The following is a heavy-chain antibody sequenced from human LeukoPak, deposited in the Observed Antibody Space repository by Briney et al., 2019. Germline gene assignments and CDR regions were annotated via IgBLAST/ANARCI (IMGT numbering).Heavy chain of an antibody. J-gene: IGHJ3*02. D-gene: IGHD3-9*01. CDR1: GFTFSSYD. Sequence: GGSLRLSCAASGFTFSSYDMHWVRQATGKGLEWVSAIGTAGGTYYPGSAKGRFTISRENAKNSLYLQMNSLRAGDTAVYYCARGVRYSYAFDIWGQGTMVTVSS. V-gene: IGHV3-13*01. CDR2: IGTAGGT. CDR3: ARGVRYSYAFDI.